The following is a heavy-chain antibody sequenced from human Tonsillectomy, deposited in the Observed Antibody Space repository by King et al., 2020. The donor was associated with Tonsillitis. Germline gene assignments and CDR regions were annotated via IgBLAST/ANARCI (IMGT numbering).Heavy chain of an antibody. CDR2: ISGSGGGT. V-gene: IGHV3-23*04. CDR1: GFTFSSFA. Sequence: VQLVESGGGLVQPGGSLRLSCAASGFTFSSFAMSWVRQAPGKGLEWVSAISGSGGGTYYADSVKGRFTISRDNSKNTLCLQMNSLRAEDTAVYYCAKDDSSYYDFWSGYPDTYYYGIDVWGQGTTVTVSS. CDR3: AKDDSSYYDFWSGYPDTYYYGIDV. J-gene: IGHJ6*02. D-gene: IGHD3-3*01.